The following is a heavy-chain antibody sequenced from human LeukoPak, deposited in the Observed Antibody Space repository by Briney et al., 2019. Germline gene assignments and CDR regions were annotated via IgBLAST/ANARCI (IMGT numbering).Heavy chain of an antibody. D-gene: IGHD3-3*01. CDR1: GFTFSSYW. CDR3: ARVPYYDFWSGYWPSDY. Sequence: GGSLRLSCAASGFTFSSYWMSWVRQAPGKGLEWVANIKQDGSEKYYVDSVKGRFTISRDNAKNSLYLQMNSLRAEDTAVYYCARVPYYDFWSGYWPSDYWGQGTLVTVSS. CDR2: IKQDGSEK. V-gene: IGHV3-7*01. J-gene: IGHJ4*02.